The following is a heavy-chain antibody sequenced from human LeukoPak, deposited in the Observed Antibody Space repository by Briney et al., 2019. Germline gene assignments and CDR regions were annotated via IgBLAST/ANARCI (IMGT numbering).Heavy chain of an antibody. CDR1: GFTFSNAW. CDR3: TTDLGYDILPGYYNFDY. D-gene: IGHD3-9*01. CDR2: IKSKTDGGTT. Sequence: PGGSLRLSCAASGFTFSNAWMSWVRQAPGKGVEWVDRIKSKTDGGTTDYAASVKGRFTISRDDSKNTMYLQMNRLKTEDADVYYCTTDLGYDILPGYYNFDYWGQGTLVTVSS. J-gene: IGHJ4*02. V-gene: IGHV3-15*01.